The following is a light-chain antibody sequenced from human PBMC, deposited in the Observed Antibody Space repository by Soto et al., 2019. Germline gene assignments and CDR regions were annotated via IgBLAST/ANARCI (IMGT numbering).Light chain of an antibody. V-gene: IGLV1-40*01. CDR3: QSYDSSLSDWV. Sequence: QSVLTQPPSVSGAPGQRVTISCTGSSSNIGSGYDVHWYQQLPGTAPKLLIYGNTNRPSGVPDRFSGSKSGTSASLAITGLQVEDEADYYCQSYDSSLSDWVFGGGTKVTVL. CDR2: GNT. CDR1: SSNIGSGYD. J-gene: IGLJ3*02.